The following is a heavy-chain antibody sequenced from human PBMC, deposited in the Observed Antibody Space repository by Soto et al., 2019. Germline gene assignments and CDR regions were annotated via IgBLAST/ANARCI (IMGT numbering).Heavy chain of an antibody. CDR1: GYTFANYV. J-gene: IGHJ6*02. D-gene: IGHD3-22*01. CDR2: ISGYNGNT. Sequence: QVQLVQSGTEVKKPGASVKVSCKASGYTFANYVISWVRQAPGQGLEWMGWISGYNGNTKYAQKLQGRVTMTTDISTSTAYMELRSLRSDDTAVYYCAREGKYFDTSAYTGMDVWGQGTTVTVSS. CDR3: AREGKYFDTSAYTGMDV. V-gene: IGHV1-18*01.